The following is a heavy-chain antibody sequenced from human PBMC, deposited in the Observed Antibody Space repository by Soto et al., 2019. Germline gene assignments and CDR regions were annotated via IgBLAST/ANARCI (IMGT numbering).Heavy chain of an antibody. CDR3: VRRDFGDYADSFHP. V-gene: IGHV3-11*01. D-gene: IGHD4-17*01. J-gene: IGHJ4*03. Sequence: QVQLLESGGGLVRPGGSLRLSCAASGFSFSEYYMTWIRQAPGKGLEWLSYISNTSRTIYYAESVKGRFTISRDNAANLLYLQMKSLRAEDTAVYYCVRRDFGDYADSFHPWGRGTLVIVSS. CDR1: GFSFSEYY. CDR2: ISNTSRTI.